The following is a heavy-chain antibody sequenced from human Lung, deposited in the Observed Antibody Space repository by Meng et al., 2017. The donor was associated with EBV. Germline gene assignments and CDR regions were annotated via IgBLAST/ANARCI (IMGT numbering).Heavy chain of an antibody. Sequence: HVERVQSGTEVKKPGATVEGSSKAAGHTFTSYAMNWVRQAPGQRLEWMEWINTGNGETKYSQKFQGRVTLTRDTSASTAYMELSRLRSDDTAVYYCAREGLVGDLRYFDLWGRGTLVTVSS. J-gene: IGHJ2*01. V-gene: IGHV1-3*04. CDR2: INTGNGET. CDR3: AREGLVGDLRYFDL. CDR1: GHTFTSYA. D-gene: IGHD3-16*01.